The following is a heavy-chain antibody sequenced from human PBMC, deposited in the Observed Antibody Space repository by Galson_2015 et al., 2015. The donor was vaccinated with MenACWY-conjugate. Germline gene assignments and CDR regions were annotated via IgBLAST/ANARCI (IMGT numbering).Heavy chain of an antibody. CDR2: TYPRDSDT. D-gene: IGHD5-12*01. V-gene: IGHV5-51*01. J-gene: IGHJ4*02. CDR1: GYTFTNDW. Sequence: QSGAEVKKPGESLKISCKVSGYTFTNDWIGWVRQMPGKGLEWMGLTYPRDSDTRYSPSFQGQVTISADKSINIAYLQWSSLKASDSAMYYCARRGQAGGSLSYFDYWGQGTLVTVSS. CDR3: ARRGQAGGSLSYFDY.